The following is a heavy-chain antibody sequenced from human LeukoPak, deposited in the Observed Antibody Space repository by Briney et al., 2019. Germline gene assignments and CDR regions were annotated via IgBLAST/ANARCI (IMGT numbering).Heavy chain of an antibody. CDR2: ISSSGSTI. Sequence: PGGSLRLSCAASGFTFSDYYMSWIRQAPGKGLEWVSYISSSGSTIYYADSVKGRFTISRDNAKNSLYLQMNSLRAEDTAVYYCARAPITPLPWYFDLWGRGTLVTVSS. CDR3: ARAPITPLPWYFDL. J-gene: IGHJ2*01. D-gene: IGHD3-10*01. V-gene: IGHV3-11*04. CDR1: GFTFSDYY.